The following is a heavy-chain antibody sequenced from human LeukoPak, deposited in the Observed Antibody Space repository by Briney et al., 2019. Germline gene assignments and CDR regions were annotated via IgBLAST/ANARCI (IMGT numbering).Heavy chain of an antibody. V-gene: IGHV1-3*01. CDR3: ATGPRDIVGATKIDY. CDR1: GYTFTSYA. D-gene: IGHD1-26*01. J-gene: IGHJ4*02. Sequence: ASVKVSCKASGYTFTSYAMHWVRQAPGQRLEWMGWINAGNGNTKYSQKFQGRVTITRDTSASTAYMELSSLRSEDTAVYYCATGPRDIVGATKIDYWGQGTLVTVSS. CDR2: INAGNGNT.